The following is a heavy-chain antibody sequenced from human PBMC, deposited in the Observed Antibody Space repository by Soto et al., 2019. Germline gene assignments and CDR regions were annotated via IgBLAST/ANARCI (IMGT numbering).Heavy chain of an antibody. CDR3: ARDTIRGSSSWFDY. CDR1: GYTFTSYG. D-gene: IGHD6-13*01. J-gene: IGHJ4*02. Sequence: GASVKVSCKASGYTFTSYGISWVLQAPGQGLEWMGWISAYHGNTNYAQKLQGRVTMTTDTSTSTAYMELRSLRSDDTAVYYCARDTIRGSSSWFDYWGQGTMVTVSS. CDR2: ISAYHGNT. V-gene: IGHV1-18*04.